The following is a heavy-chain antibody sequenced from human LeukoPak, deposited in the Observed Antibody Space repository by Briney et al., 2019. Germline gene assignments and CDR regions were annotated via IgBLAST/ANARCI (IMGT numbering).Heavy chain of an antibody. J-gene: IGHJ2*01. D-gene: IGHD2-15*01. CDR2: IDPSDSYT. CDR1: GYSFTSYW. Sequence: GESLKISCKGSGYSFTSYWISWVRQMPGKGLEWMGRIDPSDSYTNYSPSFQGHVTISADKSISTAYLQWSSLKASDTAMYYCARLYCSGGRCYSDWYFDLWGRGTLVTVSS. CDR3: ARLYCSGGRCYSDWYFDL. V-gene: IGHV5-10-1*01.